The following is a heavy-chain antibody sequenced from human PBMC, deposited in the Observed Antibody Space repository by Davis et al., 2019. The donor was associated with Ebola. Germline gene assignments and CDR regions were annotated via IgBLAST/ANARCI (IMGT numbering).Heavy chain of an antibody. CDR3: ARDYCSSTSCYTGWFDP. CDR2: IWYDGSNK. CDR1: GFTFSSYG. J-gene: IGHJ5*02. Sequence: GESLKISCAASGFTFSSYGMHWVRQAPGKGLEWVAVIWYDGSNKYYADSVKGRFTISRDNAKNSLYLQMNSLRAEDTAVYYCARDYCSSTSCYTGWFDPWGQGTLVTVSS. D-gene: IGHD2-2*02. V-gene: IGHV3-33*08.